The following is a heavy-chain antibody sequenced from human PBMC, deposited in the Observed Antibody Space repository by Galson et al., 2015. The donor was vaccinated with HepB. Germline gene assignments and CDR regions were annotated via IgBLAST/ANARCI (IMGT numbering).Heavy chain of an antibody. Sequence: SVKVSCKASGGTFSSYAISWVRQAPGQGLEWMGGIIPIFGTANYAQKFQGRVTITADESTSTAYMELSSLRSEDTAVYYCARSSVYCSSTSCKHTEYYYYYYMDVWGKGTTVTVSS. CDR2: IIPIFGTA. CDR3: ARSSVYCSSTSCKHTEYYYYYYMDV. J-gene: IGHJ6*03. CDR1: GGTFSSYA. V-gene: IGHV1-69*13. D-gene: IGHD2-2*01.